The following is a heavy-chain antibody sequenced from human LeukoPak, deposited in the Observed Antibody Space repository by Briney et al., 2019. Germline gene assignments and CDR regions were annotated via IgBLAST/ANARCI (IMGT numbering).Heavy chain of an antibody. D-gene: IGHD1-26*01. V-gene: IGHV1-3*01. CDR3: ARDFADVGATAY. J-gene: IGHJ4*02. Sequence: KFQGRVTITRDTSASTAYMELSSLRSEDTAVYYCARDFADVGATAYWGQGTLVTVSS.